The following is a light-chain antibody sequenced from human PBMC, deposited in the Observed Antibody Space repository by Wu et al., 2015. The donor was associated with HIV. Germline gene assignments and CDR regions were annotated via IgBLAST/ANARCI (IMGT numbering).Light chain of an antibody. V-gene: IGKV3D-20*02. J-gene: IGKJ5*01. CDR2: DTS. CDR1: QTVTNNY. CDR3: QQGRNWPLT. Sequence: EIVLTQSPGTLSLSPGESATLSCRTSQTVTNNYLAWYQQKRGQAPRLIIYDTSTRATGIPDRFSGSGSATDFTLTISRLEPEDFAVYYCQQGRNWPLTFGQGTRLEIK.